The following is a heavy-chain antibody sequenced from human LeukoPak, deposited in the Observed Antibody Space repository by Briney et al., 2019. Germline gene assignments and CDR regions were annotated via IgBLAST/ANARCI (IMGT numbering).Heavy chain of an antibody. CDR3: VVWLGELLHFDY. CDR1: GGSISSSRYY. V-gene: IGHV4-39*01. CDR2: FYYTGST. Sequence: PSETLSLTCSVSGGSISSSRYYWGWIRQPPGKGLEWIGSFYYTGSTYHNPSLKSRVTISVDTSKNQFSLKLSSVTAADTAVYYCVVWLGELLHFDYWGQGTLVTVSS. J-gene: IGHJ4*02. D-gene: IGHD3-10*01.